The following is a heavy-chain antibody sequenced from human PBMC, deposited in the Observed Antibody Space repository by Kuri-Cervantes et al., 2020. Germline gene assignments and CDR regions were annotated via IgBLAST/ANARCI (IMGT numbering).Heavy chain of an antibody. V-gene: IGHV3-53*01. D-gene: IGHD3-10*01. CDR2: IYSGGST. J-gene: IGHJ4*02. CDR1: GFTVSSNY. Sequence: GESLKISCAASGFTVSSNYMSWVRQAPGKGLEWVSVIYSGGSTYYADSVKGRFTISRDNSKNTLYPQMNSLRAEDTAVYYCARVQHGSGSYYDYWGQGTLVTVSS. CDR3: ARVQHGSGSYYDY.